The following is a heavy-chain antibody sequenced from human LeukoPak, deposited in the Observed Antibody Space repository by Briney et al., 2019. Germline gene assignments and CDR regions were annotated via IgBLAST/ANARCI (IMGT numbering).Heavy chain of an antibody. CDR1: GGSFSGYY. Sequence: SETLSLTCAVYGGSFSGYYWSWIRQPPGKGLEWIREINHGGSTNYNPSLKSRVTISVDTSKNQFSLKLSSVTAADTAVYYCARAPRWIPVALVWGKGTTVTVSS. D-gene: IGHD4-23*01. J-gene: IGHJ6*04. CDR3: ARAPRWIPVALV. V-gene: IGHV4-34*01. CDR2: INHGGST.